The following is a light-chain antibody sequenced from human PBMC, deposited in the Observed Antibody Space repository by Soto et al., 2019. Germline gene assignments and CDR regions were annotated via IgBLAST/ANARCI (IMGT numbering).Light chain of an antibody. Sequence: EIVLTQSPGTLSLSPGERATLSCRASQSVSSNYLAWFQQKPGQAPRLLIYGASSRATGIPDRFSGSGSGTEFTLTISSLQSEDFAVYYCQQYGSSPMTFGQGTRLEIK. J-gene: IGKJ5*01. V-gene: IGKV3-20*01. CDR3: QQYGSSPMT. CDR1: QSVSSNY. CDR2: GAS.